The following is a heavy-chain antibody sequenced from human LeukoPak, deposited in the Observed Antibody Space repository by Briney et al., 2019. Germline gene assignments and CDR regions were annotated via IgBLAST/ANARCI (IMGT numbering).Heavy chain of an antibody. CDR2: ITPYNGNT. CDR1: GYTFTNFG. V-gene: IGHV1-18*01. CDR3: AKDHNYYDSSGYYGY. J-gene: IGHJ4*02. D-gene: IGHD3-22*01. Sequence: ASVKVSCKASGYTFTNFGISWVRQAPGQGLEWMGWITPYNGNTNYAQTLQGRVTMTTDTSTSTAYMELRSLRSDDTAVYYCAKDHNYYDSSGYYGYWGQGTLVTVSS.